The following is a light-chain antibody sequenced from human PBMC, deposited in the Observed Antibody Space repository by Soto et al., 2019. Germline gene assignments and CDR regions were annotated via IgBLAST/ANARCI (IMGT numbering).Light chain of an antibody. J-gene: IGLJ1*01. CDR3: AEGNDTRNGPV. V-gene: IGLV1-44*01. CDR1: SSNIGTSS. CDR2: TTN. Sequence: QSVLTQPHSASGTPGQRVTISCSGSSSNIGTSSVHWFQQLPGTAPKLLISTTNQRPSGVPERFSGSKSGTSASLAISGLQSEDEADYYCAEGNDTRNGPVFGTGTKVTVL.